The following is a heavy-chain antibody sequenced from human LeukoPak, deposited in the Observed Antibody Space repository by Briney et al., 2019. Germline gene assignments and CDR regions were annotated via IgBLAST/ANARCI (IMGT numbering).Heavy chain of an antibody. D-gene: IGHD2-2*01. Sequence: GGSLRLSCSASEFTFSIYAMHWVRQAPGKGLEWVAVISYDGSNKYYADSVKGRFTISRDNSKNTLYLQMNSLRAEDTAVYYCAKASDIVVVPAATGSDYWGQGTLVTVSS. CDR3: AKASDIVVVPAATGSDY. J-gene: IGHJ4*02. CDR2: ISYDGSNK. V-gene: IGHV3-30*04. CDR1: EFTFSIYA.